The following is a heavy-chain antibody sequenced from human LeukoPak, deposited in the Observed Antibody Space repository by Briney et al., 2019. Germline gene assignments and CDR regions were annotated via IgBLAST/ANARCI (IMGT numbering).Heavy chain of an antibody. CDR1: GFTFSSYG. CDR2: IRYDGSNK. CDR3: AKDRTYSSYDNSGYRYFDY. V-gene: IGHV3-30*02. J-gene: IGHJ4*02. D-gene: IGHD3-22*01. Sequence: PGGSLRLSCAASGFTFSSYGMHWVRQAPGKGLEWVAFIRYDGSNKYYADSVKGRFTISRDNSKNTLYLQMNSLRAEDTAVYFCAKDRTYSSYDNSGYRYFDYWGQGTLVTVSA.